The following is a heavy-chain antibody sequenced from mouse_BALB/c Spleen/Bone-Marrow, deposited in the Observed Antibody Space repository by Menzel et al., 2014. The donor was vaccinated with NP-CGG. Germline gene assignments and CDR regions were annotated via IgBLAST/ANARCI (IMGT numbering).Heavy chain of an antibody. V-gene: IGHV5-6-5*01. CDR2: ISGSDNT. CDR3: ARESYPGYLAYWLDL. Sequence: EESGGRLVTPGTPLTLTCTVSGIDLSSYAMSWVRQAPGKGLEWIGIISGSDNTYYATWAKGRFTISKTSTTVDLKITSPTTEDTATYFCARESYPGYLAYWLDLWGQGTLVTVSS. CDR1: GIDLSSYA. J-gene: IGHJ3*01. D-gene: IGHD6-5*01.